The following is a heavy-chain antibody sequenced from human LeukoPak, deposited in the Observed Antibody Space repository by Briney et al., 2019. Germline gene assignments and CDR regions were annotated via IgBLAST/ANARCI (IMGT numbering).Heavy chain of an antibody. V-gene: IGHV4-59*01. Sequence: SETLSLTCTVSGGSISSYYWSWIRQPPGKGLEWIGYIYYSGSTNYNPSLKSRVTISVDTSKNQFSLKLSSVTAADTAVYYCARGGSYRYYFDYWGQGTLVTASS. J-gene: IGHJ4*02. D-gene: IGHD1-26*01. CDR3: ARGGSYRYYFDY. CDR1: GGSISSYY. CDR2: IYYSGST.